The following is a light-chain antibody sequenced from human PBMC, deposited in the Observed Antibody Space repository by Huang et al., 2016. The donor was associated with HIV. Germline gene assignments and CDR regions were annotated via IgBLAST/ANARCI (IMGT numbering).Light chain of an antibody. J-gene: IGKJ5*01. CDR1: QSVNSY. Sequence: ETVLTQSPATLSLSPGESATLSCRASQSVNSYLAWYQQKPGQTPRLLIYDASNRATGIPARLSGSGSGTDFTHSISSLEPEDFAVYYCQQRKYWPPITFGQGTRLEIK. CDR3: QQRKYWPPIT. V-gene: IGKV3-11*01. CDR2: DAS.